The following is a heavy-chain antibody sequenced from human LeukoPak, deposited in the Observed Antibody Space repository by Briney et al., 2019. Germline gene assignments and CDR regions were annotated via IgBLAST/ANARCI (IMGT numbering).Heavy chain of an antibody. CDR2: IYYSGST. CDR3: ARDARQSPPFSFDY. CDR1: GGSISSGDYY. V-gene: IGHV4-30-4*01. Sequence: PSQTLSLTRTVSGGSISSGDYYWSWIRQPPGKGLEWIGYIYYSGSTYYNPSLKSRVTISVDTSKNQFSLKLSSVTAADTAVYYCARDARQSPPFSFDYWGQGTLVTVSS. J-gene: IGHJ4*02.